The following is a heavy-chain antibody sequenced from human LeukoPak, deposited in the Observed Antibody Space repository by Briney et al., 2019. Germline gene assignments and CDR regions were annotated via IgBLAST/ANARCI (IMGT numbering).Heavy chain of an antibody. Sequence: GGSPRLSCAASGFTFSTYWMSWVRQAPGKGLEWVANIKQDVSEKYYVDSVKGRFTISRDNAKNSLYLQMNSLRAEDTAVYYCARVQRKYQLPRLNDYDYMDVWGKGTTVTISS. CDR2: IKQDVSEK. CDR1: GFTFSTYW. J-gene: IGHJ6*03. V-gene: IGHV3-7*01. D-gene: IGHD2-2*01. CDR3: ARVQRKYQLPRLNDYDYMDV.